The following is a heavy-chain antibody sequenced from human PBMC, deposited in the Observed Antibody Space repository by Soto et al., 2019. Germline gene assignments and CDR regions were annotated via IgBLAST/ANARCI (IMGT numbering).Heavy chain of an antibody. J-gene: IGHJ4*02. CDR2: VTSSPSSM. Sequence: GGSLRLSCAASGFTFRNYAMTWARQAPGKGLEWVSCVTSSPSSMFYADSVKGRFTISRDDAKESLFLQMNSLRAEDTAVYYCARAHSSGWTNDYWGQGTLVTVSS. D-gene: IGHD6-19*01. CDR1: GFTFRNYA. CDR3: ARAHSSGWTNDY. V-gene: IGHV3-21*01.